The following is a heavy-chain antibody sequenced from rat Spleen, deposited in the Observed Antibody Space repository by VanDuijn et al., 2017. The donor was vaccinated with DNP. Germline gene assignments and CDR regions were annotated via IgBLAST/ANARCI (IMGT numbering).Heavy chain of an antibody. J-gene: IGHJ3*01. V-gene: IGHV5S13*01. D-gene: IGHD5-1*01. Sequence: EVKLVESGGGLVQPGRSLKLSCGVSRFTISDYGMAWVRQAPTKGLEWVASISAGGGNSNYRDSVKGRFTISRDNARNTLYLQMDSLRSEDTATYYCATHGTFVYWGQGTLVTVSS. CDR2: ISAGGGNS. CDR3: ATHGTFVY. CDR1: RFTISDYG.